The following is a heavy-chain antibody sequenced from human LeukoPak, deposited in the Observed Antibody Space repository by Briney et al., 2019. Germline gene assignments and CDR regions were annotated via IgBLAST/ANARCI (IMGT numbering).Heavy chain of an antibody. CDR1: GGSISSGSYS. Sequence: SETLSLTCTVSGGSISSGSYSWNWIRQPAGKGLEWIGRIYTTRTTNYNPSLKSRVTISVDTSKNQFSLKLSSVTAADTAVYYCARGPTYYYGSGSYLNWFDPWGQGTLVTVSS. V-gene: IGHV4-61*02. J-gene: IGHJ5*02. CDR3: ARGPTYYYGSGSYLNWFDP. D-gene: IGHD3-10*01. CDR2: IYTTRTT.